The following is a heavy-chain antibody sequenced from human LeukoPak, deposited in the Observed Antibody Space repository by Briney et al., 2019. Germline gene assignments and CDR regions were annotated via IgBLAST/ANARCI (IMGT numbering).Heavy chain of an antibody. Sequence: GGSLRLSCAASGFTVSSNYMSWVRQAPGKGLEWVSVIYSGGYAYYADSVKGRFAISRDNAKNSLYLQMNSLRAEDTAVYYCVRDDYLGYWGQGTLVTVSS. CDR1: GFTVSSNY. J-gene: IGHJ4*02. CDR2: IYSGGYA. CDR3: VRDDYLGY. V-gene: IGHV3-53*01.